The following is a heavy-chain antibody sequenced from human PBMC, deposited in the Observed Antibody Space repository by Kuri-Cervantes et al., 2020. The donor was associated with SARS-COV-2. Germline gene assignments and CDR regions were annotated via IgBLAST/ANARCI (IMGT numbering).Heavy chain of an antibody. D-gene: IGHD2/OR15-2a*01. CDR3: AREEYSASFDY. CDR1: GYTFTHYG. V-gene: IGHV1-18*04. CDR2: ISNYNGNT. Sequence: ASVKVSCKASGYTFTHYGVSWVRQAPGQGLEWMGWISNYNGNTNYAQNLHGRVTMTTDTSASTAYMELRSLRSDDTAVYYCAREEYSASFDYWGQGTLVTVSS. J-gene: IGHJ4*02.